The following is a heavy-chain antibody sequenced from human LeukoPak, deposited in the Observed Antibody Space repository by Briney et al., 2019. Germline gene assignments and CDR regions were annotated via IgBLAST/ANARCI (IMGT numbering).Heavy chain of an antibody. Sequence: PGGSLRLSCAASGFTFRSYWMSWVRQAPGKGLEWVASIKQDGSEEYYVDSVKGRFTISRDNAKNSLYLQMNTLRAEDTAVYYCARAWRFYDISCYYYFDLWGQGTLVTVSS. V-gene: IGHV3-7*01. CDR3: ARAWRFYDISCYYYFDL. D-gene: IGHD3-22*01. J-gene: IGHJ4*02. CDR1: GFTFRSYW. CDR2: IKQDGSEE.